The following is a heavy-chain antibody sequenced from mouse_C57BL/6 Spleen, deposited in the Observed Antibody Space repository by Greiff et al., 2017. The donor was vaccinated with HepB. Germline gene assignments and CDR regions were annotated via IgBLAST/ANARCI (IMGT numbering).Heavy chain of an antibody. Sequence: EVMLVESGGGLVKPGGSLKLSCAASGFTFSSYAMSWVRQTPEKRLEWVATISDGGSYTYYPDNVKGRFTISRDNAKNNLYLQMSHLNSEDTAMYYCAKGYDYAFDYWGQGTTLTVSS. D-gene: IGHD2-4*01. CDR3: AKGYDYAFDY. J-gene: IGHJ2*01. CDR2: ISDGGSYT. V-gene: IGHV5-4*03. CDR1: GFTFSSYA.